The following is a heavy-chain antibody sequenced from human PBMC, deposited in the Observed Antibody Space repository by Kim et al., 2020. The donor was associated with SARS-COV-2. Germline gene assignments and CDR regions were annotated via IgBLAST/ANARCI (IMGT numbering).Heavy chain of an antibody. CDR2: ISVYNGNT. Sequence: ASVKVSCKASGYTFTSYGITWVRQAPGQGLEWMGWISVYNGNTNYAQKVQGRVTMTTDTSTSTAYMELRSLRSDDTAVYYCARDYPRVVTDYWGQGTLVTVSS. J-gene: IGHJ4*02. V-gene: IGHV1-18*01. D-gene: IGHD2-15*01. CDR3: ARDYPRVVTDY. CDR1: GYTFTSYG.